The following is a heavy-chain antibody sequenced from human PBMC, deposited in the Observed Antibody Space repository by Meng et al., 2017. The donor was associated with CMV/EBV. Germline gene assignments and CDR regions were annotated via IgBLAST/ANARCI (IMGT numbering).Heavy chain of an antibody. V-gene: IGHV4-39*07. J-gene: IGHJ4*02. CDR1: GGSISSSSYY. D-gene: IGHD6-19*01. Sequence: QRLLQASGPGLAKPSETLSLTCTGSGGSISSSSYYWGWIRQPPGKGLEWIGSIYYSGSTYYNPSLKSRVTISVDTSKNQFSLKLSSVTAADTAVYYCARDSAVAGVVDYWGQGTLVTVSS. CDR3: ARDSAVAGVVDY. CDR2: IYYSGST.